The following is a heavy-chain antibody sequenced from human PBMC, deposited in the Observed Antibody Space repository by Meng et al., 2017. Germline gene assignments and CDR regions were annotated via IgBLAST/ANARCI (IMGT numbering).Heavy chain of an antibody. CDR3: SGHVDY. V-gene: IGHV3-15*01. J-gene: IGHJ4*01. CDR2: MKSNVDGGTV. CDR1: GFTFSNAW. Sequence: EGQLVESRGCFVKPGGSLRLSCAASGFTFSNAWMRWVRQAIGKGMEWIGRMKSNVDGGTVDYAEAVKGRFFISRDDSANTFYLPMNSLKTEDTAVYYCSGHVDYWGHGTLVTVSS.